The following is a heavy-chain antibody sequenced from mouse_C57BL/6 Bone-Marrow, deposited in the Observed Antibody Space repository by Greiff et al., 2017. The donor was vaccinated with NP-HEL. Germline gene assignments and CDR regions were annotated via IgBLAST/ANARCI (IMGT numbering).Heavy chain of an antibody. D-gene: IGHD2-5*01. V-gene: IGHV1-42*01. CDR2: INPSTGGT. J-gene: IGHJ2*01. CDR1: GYSFTGYY. CDR3: ARSYYSNYPYYFDY. Sequence: VQLKESGPELVKPGASVKISCKASGYSFTGYYMNWVKQSPEKSLEWIGEINPSTGGTTYNQKFKAKATLTVDKSSSTAYMQLKSLTSEDSAVYYCARSYYSNYPYYFDYWGQGTTLTVSS.